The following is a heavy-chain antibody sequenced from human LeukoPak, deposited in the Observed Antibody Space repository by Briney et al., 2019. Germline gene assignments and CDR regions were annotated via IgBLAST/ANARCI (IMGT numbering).Heavy chain of an antibody. V-gene: IGHV3-7*01. CDR2: IKQDGSEK. Sequence: GGSLRLSCAVSGITLSNYGMSWVRQAPGKGLEWVANIKQDGSEKYYVDSVKGRLTISRDNAKNSLYLQMNSLRAEDTAVYYCARMGYYGSGSSYYYYYYMDVWGKGTTVTVSS. D-gene: IGHD3-10*01. CDR1: GITLSNYG. J-gene: IGHJ6*03. CDR3: ARMGYYGSGSSYYYYYYMDV.